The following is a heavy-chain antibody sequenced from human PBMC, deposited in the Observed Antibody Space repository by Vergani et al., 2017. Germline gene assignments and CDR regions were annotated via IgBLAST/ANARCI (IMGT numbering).Heavy chain of an antibody. CDR1: GGSFSGYY. J-gene: IGHJ6*02. CDR3: ARVSSSGIYYTRYYYYGMDV. D-gene: IGHD1-26*01. V-gene: IGHV4-34*01. Sequence: QVQLQQWGAGLLKPSETLSLTCAVYGGSFSGYYWSWIRQPPGKGLEWIGEINHSGSTNYNPSLKSRVTISVDTSKNQFYLKLSSVTAADTAVYYCARVSSSGIYYTRYYYYGMDVWGQGTTVTVSS. CDR2: INHSGST.